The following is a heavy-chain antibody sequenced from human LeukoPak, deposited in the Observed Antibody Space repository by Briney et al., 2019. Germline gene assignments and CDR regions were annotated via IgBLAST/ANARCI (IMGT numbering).Heavy chain of an antibody. CDR2: INPSGGST. CDR3: ARPTTVGNAFHI. CDR1: GYTFTNYY. J-gene: IGHJ3*02. D-gene: IGHD4-23*01. V-gene: IGHV1-46*01. Sequence: AASVKVSCKASGYTFTNYYIHWVRQAPGQGLEWMGIINPSGGSTAYAQKFQGRVTMTRDTSTNTVYMELSSPRSEDTAVYYCARPTTVGNAFHIWGQGTMVTVSS.